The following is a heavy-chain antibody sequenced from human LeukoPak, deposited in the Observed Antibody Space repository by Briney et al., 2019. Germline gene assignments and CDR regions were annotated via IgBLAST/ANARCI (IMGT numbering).Heavy chain of an antibody. CDR2: IYYSGST. V-gene: IGHV4-59*08. J-gene: IGHJ3*02. CDR1: GGSISSYY. Sequence: SETLSLICTVSGGSISSYYWSWIRQPPGKGLEWIGYIYYSGSTNYNPSLKSRVTISVDTSKNQFSLKLSSVTAADTAVYYCARHHKREYGATTTDDAFDIWGQGTMVTVSS. D-gene: IGHD4-17*01. CDR3: ARHHKREYGATTTDDAFDI.